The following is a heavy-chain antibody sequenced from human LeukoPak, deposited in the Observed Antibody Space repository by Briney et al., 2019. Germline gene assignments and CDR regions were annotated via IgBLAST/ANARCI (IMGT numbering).Heavy chain of an antibody. CDR3: VRDPKPAVAADWFDP. J-gene: IGHJ5*02. D-gene: IGHD6-19*01. V-gene: IGHV4-39*07. CDR2: IYYNGRT. CDR1: GDSISSSTYY. Sequence: SETLSLTCTVSGDSISSSTYYWGWIRQPPGKGLEWIVSIYYNGRTYYSPSLKSRVTISIDTSNQFSLRLDSMTAAHTAVYYCVRDPKPAVAADWFDPWGQATLVTVSS.